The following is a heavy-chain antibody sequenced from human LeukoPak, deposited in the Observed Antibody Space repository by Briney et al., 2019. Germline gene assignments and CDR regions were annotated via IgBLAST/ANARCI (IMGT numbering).Heavy chain of an antibody. CDR1: GGSISSSSYY. J-gene: IGHJ4*02. Sequence: SETLSLTCTVSGGSISSSSYYWGWIRQPPGKGLEWIGSIYYSGSTYYNPSLKSRVTISVDTSKNQFSLKLSSVTAADTAVYYCARQRNWNLIDYWGQGTLVTVSS. V-gene: IGHV4-39*01. CDR3: ARQRNWNLIDY. D-gene: IGHD1-7*01. CDR2: IYYSGST.